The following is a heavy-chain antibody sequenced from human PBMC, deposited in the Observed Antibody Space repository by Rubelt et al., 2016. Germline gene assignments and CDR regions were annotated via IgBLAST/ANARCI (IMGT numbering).Heavy chain of an antibody. V-gene: IGHV3-74*01. CDR2: IEGDGGIT. CDR3: ARGGRDWSYQAAIDP. D-gene: IGHD1-7*01. Sequence: EVQLVESGGGLVQPGGSLRLSFAASGFPFRTYWMHWVRQAPGKGLVWVSHIEGDGGITTSATSVKGRFPISRDNSKNTLFLQMNSLRAKDTAVYHCARGGRDWSYQAAIDPWGQGLLVTVSS. J-gene: IGHJ5*02. CDR1: GFPFRTYW.